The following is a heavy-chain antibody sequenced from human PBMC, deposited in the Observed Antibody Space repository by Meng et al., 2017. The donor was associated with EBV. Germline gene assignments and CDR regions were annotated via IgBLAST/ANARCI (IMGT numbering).Heavy chain of an antibody. J-gene: IGHJ4*02. CDR2: INPRDGYT. CDR3: ARGTPGRSYSDY. Sequence: RVQYGAGVKKPGASVKVSCKASGYTFTSHWMHWVRQAPGQGLEWMGIINPRDGYTMYEQKFQGRVTVTADRPTATAYMVLRNLRSDDTAVYYCARGTPGRSYSDYWGPGTLVTVSS. CDR1: GYTFTSHW. D-gene: IGHD3-10*01. V-gene: IGHV1-46*01.